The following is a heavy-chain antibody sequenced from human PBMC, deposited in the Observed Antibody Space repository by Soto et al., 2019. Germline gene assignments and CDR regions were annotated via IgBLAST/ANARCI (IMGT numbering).Heavy chain of an antibody. CDR3: ARGASRWYPYFFDS. CDR1: EGTFNSYA. D-gene: IGHD6-13*01. J-gene: IGHJ4*02. Sequence: QAPVVQSGAEVRKPGSSVKLSCKASEGTFNSYAIAWVRQAPGQGLEWMGGIIPHYNPLNYAHKFQDRVTITADDSTNTVYMELSSLRSYDTAVYFCARGASRWYPYFFDSWDQGTLVTVSS. CDR2: IIPHYNPL. V-gene: IGHV1-69*01.